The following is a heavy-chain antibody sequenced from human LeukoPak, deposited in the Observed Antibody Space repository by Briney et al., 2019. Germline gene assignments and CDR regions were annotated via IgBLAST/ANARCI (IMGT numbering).Heavy chain of an antibody. CDR2: IYGDDET. Sequence: GGSLRLSCAASGFTLTTNYMNWVRQAPGKGLEWVSVIYGDDETNYADSVKGRFTISRDNSKNTLYLQMNSLRADDTAVYYCAKDIRFLEWLSDMDVWGKGTTVTVSS. CDR3: AKDIRFLEWLSDMDV. CDR1: GFTLTTNY. J-gene: IGHJ6*03. D-gene: IGHD3-3*01. V-gene: IGHV3-53*01.